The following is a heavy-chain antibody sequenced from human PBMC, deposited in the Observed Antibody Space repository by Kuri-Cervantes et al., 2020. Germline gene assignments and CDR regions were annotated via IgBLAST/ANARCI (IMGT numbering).Heavy chain of an antibody. D-gene: IGHD6-13*01. V-gene: IGHV5-51*01. CDR1: GYSFTKYW. CDR2: IYPGDSDT. J-gene: IGHJ4*02. CDR3: AKGGSSSWYARAEMEFDY. Sequence: GESLKISCKGSGYSFTKYWLGWVRQVPGKGLEWMGIIYPGDSDTRYSPSFQGQVTISADKSISTAYLQWSSLKASDTAMYYCAKGGSSSWYARAEMEFDYWGQGTRVTFSS.